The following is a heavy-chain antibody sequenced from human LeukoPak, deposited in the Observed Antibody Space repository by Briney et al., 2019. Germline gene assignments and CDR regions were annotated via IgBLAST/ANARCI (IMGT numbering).Heavy chain of an antibody. CDR3: SGAYYHPIGN. J-gene: IGHJ1*01. D-gene: IGHD1-26*01. V-gene: IGHV3-74*01. CDR1: GFTFSRNW. Sequence: GGSPRLSCADSGFTFSRNWMHWVRQAPGKGLVWVSRINGDGSSTSYADSVKGRFTVSRDNAKNTLYLQMNSLRAEDTAIYYCSGAYYHPIGNWGQGTLVTVSS. CDR2: INGDGSST.